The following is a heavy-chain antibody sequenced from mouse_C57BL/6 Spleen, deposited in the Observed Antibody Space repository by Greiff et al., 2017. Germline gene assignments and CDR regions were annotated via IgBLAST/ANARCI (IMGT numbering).Heavy chain of an antibody. J-gene: IGHJ3*01. CDR1: GYTFTSYW. CDR2: IYPSDSAT. D-gene: IGHD2-1*01. Sequence: VQLQQPGAELVRPGSSVKLSCKASGYTFTSYWMDWVQQTPGKGLEWIGNIYPSDSATHYNQKFKDKATLTVDKSSSTAYMQLSSLTSEDSAVYYCARNGNGFWGQGTLVTVSA. CDR3: ARNGNGF. V-gene: IGHV1-61*01.